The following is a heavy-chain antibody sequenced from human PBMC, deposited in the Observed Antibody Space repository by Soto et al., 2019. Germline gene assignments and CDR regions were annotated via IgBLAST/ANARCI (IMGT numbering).Heavy chain of an antibody. CDR2: QTGST. CDR1: GGSVTSGSYH. CDR3: AVFKGGAGGNGY. J-gene: IGHJ4*02. D-gene: IGHD2-8*02. Sequence: QVQLQESGPGLIKPSETLSLTCTVSGGSVTSGSYHWTWIRQPPGKGLEWIGQTGSTNYNPSLKSRITTSVDTSKNQFSLSLSSVTAADTAVYYCAVFKGGAGGNGYWGQGTQVTVSS. V-gene: IGHV4-61*01.